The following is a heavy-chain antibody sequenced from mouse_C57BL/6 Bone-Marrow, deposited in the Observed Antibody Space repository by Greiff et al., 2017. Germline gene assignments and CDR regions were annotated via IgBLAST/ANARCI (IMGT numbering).Heavy chain of an antibody. CDR2: ISRGSSTI. CDR3: ARGTVVATFYWYFDV. V-gene: IGHV5-17*01. Sequence: EVQLVESGGGLVKPGGSLTLSCAASGFTFSDYGMHWVRPAPEKGLEWVAYISRGSSTIYYADTVKGRFTISRDNAKNTLFLQMTSLRSEDTAMYYCARGTVVATFYWYFDVWGTGTTVTVSS. CDR1: GFTFSDYG. J-gene: IGHJ1*03. D-gene: IGHD1-1*01.